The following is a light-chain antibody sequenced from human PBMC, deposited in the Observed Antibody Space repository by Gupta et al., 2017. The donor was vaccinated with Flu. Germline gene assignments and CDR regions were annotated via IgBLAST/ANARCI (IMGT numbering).Light chain of an antibody. CDR1: QSLLHSNGYNY. Sequence: DIVMTQSPLSLPVTPGESASISCRSSQSLLHSNGYNYLDWYLQKPGQSPQLLIYLGSNRASGVPDRFSGSGSGTDFTLKISRVEAEDVWVYYCMQALQTPRTFGQGTKLEIK. CDR3: MQALQTPRT. V-gene: IGKV2-28*01. J-gene: IGKJ2*01. CDR2: LGS.